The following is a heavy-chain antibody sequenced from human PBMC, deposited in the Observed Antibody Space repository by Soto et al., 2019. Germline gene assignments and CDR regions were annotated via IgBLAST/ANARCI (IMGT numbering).Heavy chain of an antibody. V-gene: IGHV4-30-4*01. Sequence: QVQLQESGPGLVKPSQTLSLTCTVSGGSISSGNYYWSWIRHPPGKGLVWIGFISYSGSTYYSLSLKSRVTISVDTSKNQFSLNLSFVTAADTAVYYCATMGTPATGLYYFDYWGQGTLVTVSS. CDR3: ATMGTPATGLYYFDY. CDR2: ISYSGST. D-gene: IGHD5-18*01. J-gene: IGHJ4*02. CDR1: GGSISSGNYY.